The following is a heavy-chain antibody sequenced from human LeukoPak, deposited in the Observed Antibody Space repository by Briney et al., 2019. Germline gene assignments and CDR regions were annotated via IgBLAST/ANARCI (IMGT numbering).Heavy chain of an antibody. J-gene: IGHJ4*02. CDR2: LAAASGTR. CDR1: GFLFSTYT. V-gene: IGHV3-23*01. CDR3: AKDKVPDGKWDIDY. Sequence: HGGSLRLSCAASGFLFSTYTVNAVRQAPGQGLEWVAALAAASGTRYYANSVEGRYTISRDNSKNTVFLQMNSLRVEDTAVYYCAKDKVPDGKWDIDYWGQGTLVTVSS. D-gene: IGHD1-26*01.